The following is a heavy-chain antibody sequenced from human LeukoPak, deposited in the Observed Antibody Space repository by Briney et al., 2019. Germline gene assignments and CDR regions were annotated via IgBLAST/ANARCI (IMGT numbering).Heavy chain of an antibody. Sequence: GGSLRLSCAASGFTFGNYGMSWVRQAPGKGLEWVSGINWNGGSTGYADSVEGRFTISRDNAKNSQYLQMNSLRVEDTALYYCTRAQTYGDSRLLLDYWGQGTLVTVSS. J-gene: IGHJ4*02. CDR2: INWNGGST. V-gene: IGHV3-20*04. D-gene: IGHD2-21*02. CDR1: GFTFGNYG. CDR3: TRAQTYGDSRLLLDY.